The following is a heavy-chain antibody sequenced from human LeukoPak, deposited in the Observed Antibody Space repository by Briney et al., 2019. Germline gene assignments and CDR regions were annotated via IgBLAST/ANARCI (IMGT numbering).Heavy chain of an antibody. Sequence: GWSLRLSCAASGFTFSSYGMSWVRQAPGKGLEWVSVISGSGGSTYYADSEKGRFTISRDNSKNTLYLQMNSLRAEDTAVYYCAKSIGTLNAFDIWGQGTMVTVSS. CDR2: ISGSGGST. CDR3: AKSIGTLNAFDI. V-gene: IGHV3-23*01. CDR1: GFTFSSYG. D-gene: IGHD3-22*01. J-gene: IGHJ3*02.